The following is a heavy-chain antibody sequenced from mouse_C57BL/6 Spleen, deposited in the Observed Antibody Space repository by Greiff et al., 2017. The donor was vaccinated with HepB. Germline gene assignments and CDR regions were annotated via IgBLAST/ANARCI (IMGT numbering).Heavy chain of an antibody. V-gene: IGHV14-4*01. Sequence: VQLQQSGAELVRPGASVKLSCTASGFNIKDDYMHWVKQRPEQGLEWIGWIDPENGDTEYASKFQGKATITADKSSNTAYLQLSSLTSEDTAVYYCTTCPDYYGSSVYAMDYWGQGTSVTVSS. CDR1: GFNIKDDY. CDR3: TTCPDYYGSSVYAMDY. J-gene: IGHJ4*01. D-gene: IGHD1-1*01. CDR2: IDPENGDT.